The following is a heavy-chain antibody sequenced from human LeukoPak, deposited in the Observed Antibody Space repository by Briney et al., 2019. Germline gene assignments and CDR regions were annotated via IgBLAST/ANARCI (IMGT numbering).Heavy chain of an antibody. CDR3: ARHYYDISGYHYVGVWFDP. Sequence: GGSLRLSCAASGFTFSNYGMHWVRQAPGKGLEWVAVISYDGNSKYYADSVKGRFTISRDNSKNTLYLQMNSLRAEDTAVYYCARHYYDISGYHYVGVWFDPWGQGTLVTVS. V-gene: IGHV3-30*03. CDR2: ISYDGNSK. D-gene: IGHD3-22*01. CDR1: GFTFSNYG. J-gene: IGHJ5*02.